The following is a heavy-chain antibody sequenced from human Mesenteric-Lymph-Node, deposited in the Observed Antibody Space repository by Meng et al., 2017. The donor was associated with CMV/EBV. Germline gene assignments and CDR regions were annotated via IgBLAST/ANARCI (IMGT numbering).Heavy chain of an antibody. CDR1: GYTFTGYY. Sequence: KVSCKASGYTFTGYYIQWVRQAPGQGLEWMGRINSNSGGRNYAQKFQGRVTMTRDTSISTAYMEVAGLRSDDTAVYFCAREEQLALDYWGLGTLVTVSS. CDR3: AREEQLALDY. V-gene: IGHV1-2*06. CDR2: INSNSGGR. D-gene: IGHD6-13*01. J-gene: IGHJ4*02.